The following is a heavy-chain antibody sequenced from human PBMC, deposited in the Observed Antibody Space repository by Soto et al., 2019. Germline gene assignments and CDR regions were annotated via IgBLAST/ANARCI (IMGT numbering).Heavy chain of an antibody. CDR3: ARSDGRY. CDR1: GGSISSSSYY. J-gene: IGHJ4*02. V-gene: IGHV4-61*01. Sequence: SETLSLTCTVSGGSISSSSYYWSWIRQPPGKGLEWIGYIYYSGSTNYNPSLKSRVTISVDTSKNQFSLKLSSVTAADTAVYYCARSDGRYWGQGILVTVSS. CDR2: IYYSGST.